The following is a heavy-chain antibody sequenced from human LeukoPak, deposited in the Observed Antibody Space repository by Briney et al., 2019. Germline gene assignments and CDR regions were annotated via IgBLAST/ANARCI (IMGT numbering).Heavy chain of an antibody. CDR3: AKGGADYGEYDY. J-gene: IGHJ4*02. V-gene: IGHV3-30*18. CDR2: ISYDGSNK. CDR1: GFTFSTYG. Sequence: PGGSLRLSCAASGFTFSTYGMHWVRQAPGKGLEWVAVISYDGSNKHYADSVKGRFTISRDNSKSTLYLQMNSLRAEDTAVYYCAKGGADYGEYDYWGQGTLVTVSS. D-gene: IGHD4-17*01.